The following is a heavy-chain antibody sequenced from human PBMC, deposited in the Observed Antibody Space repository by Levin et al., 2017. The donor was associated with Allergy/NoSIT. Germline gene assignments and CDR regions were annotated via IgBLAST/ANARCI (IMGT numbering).Heavy chain of an antibody. V-gene: IGHV1-69*01. CDR3: ARDGGSAVADAFDI. D-gene: IGHD6-19*01. CDR2: IIPIFGTA. J-gene: IGHJ3*02. Sequence: KISCKASGGTFSSYAISWVRQAPGQGLEWMGGIIPIFGTANYAQKFQGRVTITADESTSTAYMELSSLRSEDTAVYYCARDGGSAVADAFDIWGQGTMVTVSS. CDR1: GGTFSSYA.